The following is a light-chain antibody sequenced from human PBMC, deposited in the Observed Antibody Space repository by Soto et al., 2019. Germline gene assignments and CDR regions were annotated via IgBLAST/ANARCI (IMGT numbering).Light chain of an antibody. CDR3: QQYNSYPWT. CDR2: DAS. CDR1: QSISSW. J-gene: IGKJ1*01. V-gene: IGKV1-5*01. Sequence: DIQMTQSPSTLSAYVGDRVTITCRASQSISSWLAWYQQKPGKAPKLLIYDASSLESGVPSRFSGSGSGTEFTLTISSLQPDDFATYYCQQYNSYPWTFGQRTKVDVK.